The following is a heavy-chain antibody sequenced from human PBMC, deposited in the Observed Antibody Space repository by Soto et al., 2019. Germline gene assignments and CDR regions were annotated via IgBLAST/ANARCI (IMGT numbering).Heavy chain of an antibody. V-gene: IGHV3-53*01. CDR3: ARGGFLLPFDY. J-gene: IGHJ4*02. CDR2: IYSDGRV. Sequence: LRLSCAVSGFTVSSSYMSWVRQAPGKEPEWVSVIYSDGRVFYAESVKGRFTISRDNSKNTLYLQMNSLRAEDTAVYYCARGGFLLPFDYWGQGTLVTVSS. CDR1: GFTVSSSY.